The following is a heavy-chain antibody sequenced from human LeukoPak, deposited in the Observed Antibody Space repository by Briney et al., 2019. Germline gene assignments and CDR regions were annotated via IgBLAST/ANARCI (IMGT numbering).Heavy chain of an antibody. Sequence: PGGSLRLSCAASGFTFSTYAMSWVRQAPGKGLEWVSAIGGSGGSTYYADSVKGRFTISRDNAKNSLYLQMNSLRAEDTAVYYCARDSGGAAGFFDYWGQGTLVTVSS. V-gene: IGHV3-23*01. D-gene: IGHD6-13*01. CDR2: IGGSGGST. J-gene: IGHJ4*02. CDR1: GFTFSTYA. CDR3: ARDSGGAAGFFDY.